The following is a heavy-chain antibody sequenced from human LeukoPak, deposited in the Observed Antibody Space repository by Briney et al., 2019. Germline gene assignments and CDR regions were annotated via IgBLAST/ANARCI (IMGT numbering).Heavy chain of an antibody. D-gene: IGHD4/OR15-4a*01. Sequence: EASVKVSCKASGYTFTSYDINWVRQATGQGLEWMGWMNPNSGDTGYAQKFQGRVTMTRNTSISTAYMELSSLRSEDTAVYYCARRAGAYSHPYDYWGQGTLVTVSS. CDR1: GYTFTSYD. J-gene: IGHJ4*02. CDR3: ARRAGAYSHPYDY. V-gene: IGHV1-8*01. CDR2: MNPNSGDT.